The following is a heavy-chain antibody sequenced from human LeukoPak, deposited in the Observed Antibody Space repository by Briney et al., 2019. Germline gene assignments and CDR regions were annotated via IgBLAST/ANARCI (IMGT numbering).Heavy chain of an antibody. CDR3: AKPNYYDIKSTIDY. J-gene: IGHJ4*02. D-gene: IGHD3-22*01. CDR2: ITETSHV. CDR1: GFTFSAYS. Sequence: TGGSLRLSCAASGFTFSAYSMNWVRQAPGKGLEWVSSITETSHVYYAESVKGRFTISRDNSKNTLYLQMNSLRAEDTAVYYCAKPNYYDIKSTIDYWGQGTLVTVSS. V-gene: IGHV3-21*01.